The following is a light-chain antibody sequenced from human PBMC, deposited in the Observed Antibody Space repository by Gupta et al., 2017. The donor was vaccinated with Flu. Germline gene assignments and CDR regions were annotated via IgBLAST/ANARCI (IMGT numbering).Light chain of an antibody. CDR1: QNVGTN. Sequence: EAATPSWTASQNVGTNLAWHQQKPGQARILLIVDASASATGLPGRFSGSASGTEFTPTISSLQSEDFAVYYCQQYNTWPPLTFGGGTNVEIK. J-gene: IGKJ4*01. V-gene: IGKV3-15*01. CDR2: DAS. CDR3: QQYNTWPPLT.